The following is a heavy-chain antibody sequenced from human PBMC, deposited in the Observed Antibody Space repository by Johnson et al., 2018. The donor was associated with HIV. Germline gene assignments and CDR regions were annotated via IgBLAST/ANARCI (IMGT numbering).Heavy chain of an antibody. V-gene: IGHV3-23*04. CDR2: ISGSGGST. Sequence: MLLVESGGGLVQPGGSLRLSCAASGFTFSSYAMSWVRQAPGKGLEWVSAISGSGGSTYYADSVKGRFTISRDNSNNTLDLQMNSLRTEDTGVYYCAKAFCPGCDAFEIWGQGTLVTVSS. D-gene: IGHD3-3*02. J-gene: IGHJ3*02. CDR1: GFTFSSYA. CDR3: AKAFCPGCDAFEI.